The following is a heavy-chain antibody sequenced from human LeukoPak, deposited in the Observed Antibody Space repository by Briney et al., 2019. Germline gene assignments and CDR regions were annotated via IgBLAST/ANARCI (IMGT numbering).Heavy chain of an antibody. V-gene: IGHV1-18*01. Sequence: GASVKVSCKASGYTFTSYGISWVRQAPGQGLEWMGWVSAYNGNTNYVQKLQGRVTMTTDTSTSTAYMELRSLRSDDTAVYYCARDRGYYDSSGYSSWGQGTLVTVSS. D-gene: IGHD3-22*01. CDR1: GYTFTSYG. CDR2: VSAYNGNT. J-gene: IGHJ4*02. CDR3: ARDRGYYDSSGYSS.